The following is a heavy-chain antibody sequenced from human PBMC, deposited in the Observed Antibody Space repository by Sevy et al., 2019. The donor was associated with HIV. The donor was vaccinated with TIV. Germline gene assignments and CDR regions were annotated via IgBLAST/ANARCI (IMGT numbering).Heavy chain of an antibody. V-gene: IGHV3-7*01. CDR1: GFSLNNYW. CDR2: INQNGSVK. J-gene: IGHJ4*02. Sequence: GSLRLSCAASGFSLNNYWMNWVRQAPGKGLEWVANINQNGSVKYYVDSVRGRFTISRDNARNLVSLQMNNLRAEDTTLYYCVRAIASDGSFWGQGTLVTVSS. D-gene: IGHD6-13*01. CDR3: VRAIASDGSF.